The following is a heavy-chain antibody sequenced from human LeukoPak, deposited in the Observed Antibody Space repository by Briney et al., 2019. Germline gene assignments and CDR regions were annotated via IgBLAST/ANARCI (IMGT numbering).Heavy chain of an antibody. J-gene: IGHJ4*02. D-gene: IGHD2/OR15-2a*01. CDR1: GGSISRYY. V-gene: IGHV4-59*08. Sequence: SETLSLTCTVSGGSISRYYWSWIRQPPGNGLEWIAYISDIGSINYNPSLKSRVTISLDTSKNQFSLKLSSVTAADTAVYYCAGHHPRNTVDFWGQGTLATVSS. CDR3: AGHHPRNTVDF. CDR2: ISDIGSI.